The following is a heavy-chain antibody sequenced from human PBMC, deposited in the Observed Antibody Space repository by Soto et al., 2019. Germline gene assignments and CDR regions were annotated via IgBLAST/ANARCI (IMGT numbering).Heavy chain of an antibody. V-gene: IGHV1-3*01. Sequence: ASVKVSCKASGFTFTNYAMHWVRQAPGQRLEWMGWINAGNGNTKYAQKFQGRVTITRDTSASTAYVELSSLRSEDTSVYYCAKEGGLSGSYYISSSYYFDYWGQGTLVTVSS. CDR1: GFTFTNYA. D-gene: IGHD1-26*01. CDR3: AKEGGLSGSYYISSSYYFDY. J-gene: IGHJ4*02. CDR2: INAGNGNT.